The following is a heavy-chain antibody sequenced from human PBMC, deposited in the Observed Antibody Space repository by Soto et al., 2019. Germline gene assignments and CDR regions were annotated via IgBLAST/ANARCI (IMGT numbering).Heavy chain of an antibody. D-gene: IGHD1-26*01. V-gene: IGHV3-30*18. J-gene: IGHJ6*02. CDR3: AKDLIIVGAIHYYYGMDV. CDR2: ISYDGSNK. Sequence: VQLVESGGGVVQPGRSLRLSCAASGFTFSSYGMHWVRQAPGKGLEWVAVISYDGSNKYYADSVKGRFTISRDNSKNTLYLQMNSLRAEDTAVYYCAKDLIIVGAIHYYYGMDVWGQGTTVTVSS. CDR1: GFTFSSYG.